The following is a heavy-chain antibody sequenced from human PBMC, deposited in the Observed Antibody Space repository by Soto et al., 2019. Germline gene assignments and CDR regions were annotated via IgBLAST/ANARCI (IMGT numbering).Heavy chain of an antibody. V-gene: IGHV4-59*01. CDR1: GGSISSYY. CDR2: IYYSGST. D-gene: IGHD2-15*01. Sequence: SETLSLTCTVSGGSISSYYWSWIRQPPGKGLEWIGYIYYSGSTNYNPSLKSRVTISVDTSKNQFSLKLSSVTAADTAVYYCARGIKYCSGGSCQNFDYWGQGTLVTVSS. CDR3: ARGIKYCSGGSCQNFDY. J-gene: IGHJ4*02.